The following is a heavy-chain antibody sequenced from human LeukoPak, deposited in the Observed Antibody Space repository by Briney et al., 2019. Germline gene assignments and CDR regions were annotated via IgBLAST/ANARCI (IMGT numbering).Heavy chain of an antibody. V-gene: IGHV1-18*01. D-gene: IGHD4-23*01. CDR3: ARSKFRLEPLRLFLNYGGLDY. CDR2: ISAYNGNT. J-gene: IGHJ4*02. Sequence: ASVKVSCKASGGTFSSYAISWVRQAPGQGLEWMGWISAYNGNTNYAQKLQGRVTMTTDTSTSTAYMELRSLRSDDTAVYYCARSKFRLEPLRLFLNYGGLDYWGQGTLVTVSS. CDR1: GGTFSSYA.